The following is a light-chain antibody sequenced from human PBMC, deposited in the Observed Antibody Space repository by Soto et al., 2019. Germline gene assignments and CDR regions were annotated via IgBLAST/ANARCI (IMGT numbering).Light chain of an antibody. Sequence: ENVLTQSPGTLSLSPGDRASLSCRASQSVSKKYLAWHQQRPGQAPRLLIFGASNRATGVPDRFTGSASGTDFTLTISRLQHEDFALYFCQQYASPPVTFGGGTKVDIK. CDR2: GAS. V-gene: IGKV3-20*01. CDR1: QSVSKKY. CDR3: QQYASPPVT. J-gene: IGKJ4*01.